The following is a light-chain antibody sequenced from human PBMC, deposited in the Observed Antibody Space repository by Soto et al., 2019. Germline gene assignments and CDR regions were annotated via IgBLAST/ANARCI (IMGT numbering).Light chain of an antibody. CDR1: RSDVGGYNY. Sequence: QSALTQPASVSGSPGKSITISCPGKRSDVGGYNYVSWYQQHPGKAPKLMISDVTHRPSGVSNLFSGSKSGNTASLTRSGLQSEDDADYYCNSYRSSRTLVFGTGTKLTVL. CDR2: DVT. V-gene: IGLV2-14*01. CDR3: NSYRSSRTLV. J-gene: IGLJ1*01.